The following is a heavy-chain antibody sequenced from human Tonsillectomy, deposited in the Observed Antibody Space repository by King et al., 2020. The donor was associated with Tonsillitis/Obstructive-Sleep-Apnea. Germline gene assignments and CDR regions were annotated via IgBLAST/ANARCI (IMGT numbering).Heavy chain of an antibody. CDR3: AIPSPLYGRDAFDI. D-gene: IGHD4-17*01. Sequence: QLQESGPGLVKPSETLSLTCTVSGGSISSYYWSWIRQPPGKGLEWIGYIYYSGSTNYNPSLKSRVTISVDTSKNQFSLKLSSVTAADTAVYYCAIPSPLYGRDAFDIWGQGTMVTVSS. CDR2: IYYSGST. CDR1: GGSISSYY. V-gene: IGHV4-59*01. J-gene: IGHJ3*02.